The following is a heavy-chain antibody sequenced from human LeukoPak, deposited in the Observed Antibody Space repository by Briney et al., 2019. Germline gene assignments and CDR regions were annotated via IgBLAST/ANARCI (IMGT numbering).Heavy chain of an antibody. J-gene: IGHJ4*02. CDR1: GGTFSSYA. Sequence: ASVKVSCKASGGTFSSYAISWVRQAPGQGLEWMGGIIPIFGTANYAQKFQGRVTITADESTSTAYMELSSLRSEDTAVYYCAREYCSSTSCYAGFDYWGQGTLVTVSS. D-gene: IGHD2-2*01. CDR2: IIPIFGTA. CDR3: AREYCSSTSCYAGFDY. V-gene: IGHV1-69*13.